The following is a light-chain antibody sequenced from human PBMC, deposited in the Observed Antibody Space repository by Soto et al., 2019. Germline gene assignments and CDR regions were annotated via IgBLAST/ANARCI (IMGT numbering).Light chain of an antibody. J-gene: IGKJ2*01. Sequence: DIQMTQSPSTLSASVGDRVPITCRASQSIGRWLAWYQQKPGKAPRLLIYDVSSLESGVPSRFSGSGSGTEFTLTISSLQPDDFATYYCLQYDSRYTFGQGTKVDIK. CDR2: DVS. CDR3: LQYDSRYT. V-gene: IGKV1-5*01. CDR1: QSIGRW.